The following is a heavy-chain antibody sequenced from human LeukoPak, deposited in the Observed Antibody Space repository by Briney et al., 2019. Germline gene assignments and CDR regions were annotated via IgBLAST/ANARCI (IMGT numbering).Heavy chain of an antibody. CDR2: IKEDGSEK. CDR1: AFTFRSYW. Sequence: GGSLRLSCAACAFTFRSYWMSWVRQAPGKGLEWVANIKEDGSEKYYVDSVKGRFTISRDNAKNSLYLQMDSLRAGDTAVYYCARVRQWLVRGGDWFDPWGQGILVTVSS. J-gene: IGHJ5*02. V-gene: IGHV3-7*01. CDR3: ARVRQWLVRGGDWFDP. D-gene: IGHD6-19*01.